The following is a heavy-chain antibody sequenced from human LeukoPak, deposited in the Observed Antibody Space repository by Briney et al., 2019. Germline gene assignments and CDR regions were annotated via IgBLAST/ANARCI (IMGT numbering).Heavy chain of an antibody. D-gene: IGHD2-15*01. Sequence: SQTLSLTCTVSGGSINSGDYYWSWIRQPPGKGLEWIGYIYYSGSTSYNPSLKSRLAISVDTSKNQFSLKLSSVTAADTAVYYCARDKVVGALVGAFDIWGQGTMVTVSS. CDR2: IYYSGST. V-gene: IGHV4-30-4*08. CDR3: ARDKVVGALVGAFDI. CDR1: GGSINSGDYY. J-gene: IGHJ3*02.